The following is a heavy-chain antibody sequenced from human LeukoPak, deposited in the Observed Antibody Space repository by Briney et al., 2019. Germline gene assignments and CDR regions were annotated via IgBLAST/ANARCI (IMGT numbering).Heavy chain of an antibody. D-gene: IGHD3-22*01. Sequence: ASVKVSCKASGYTFTSYDINWVRQATGQGLGWMGWMNPNSGNTGYAQKFQCRVTMTRNTSISTAYMELSSLRSEDTAVYYCARGQYDSSGYAFDYWGQGTLVTVSS. V-gene: IGHV1-8*01. J-gene: IGHJ4*02. CDR1: GYTFTSYD. CDR3: ARGQYDSSGYAFDY. CDR2: MNPNSGNT.